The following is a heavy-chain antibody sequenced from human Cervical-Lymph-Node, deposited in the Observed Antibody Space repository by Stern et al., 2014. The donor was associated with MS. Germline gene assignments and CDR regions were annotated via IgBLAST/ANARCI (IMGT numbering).Heavy chain of an antibody. J-gene: IGHJ6*02. CDR2: IDPRSGST. CDR1: GYAFSNFY. Sequence: QVQLVQSGAEVKKPGASVRLSCKASGYAFSNFYINWVRQAPGQGLEWVGVIDPRSGSTTYAQKFQGRVSMTRVTSASTAYMEVSGLRSEDTAVYYCARGPSTFYGMDVWGQGTTVSVSS. V-gene: IGHV1-46*03. CDR3: ARGPSTFYGMDV.